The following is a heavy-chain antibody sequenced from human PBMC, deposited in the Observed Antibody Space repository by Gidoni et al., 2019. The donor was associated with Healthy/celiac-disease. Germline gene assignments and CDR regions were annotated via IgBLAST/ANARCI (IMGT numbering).Heavy chain of an antibody. Sequence: QLQLQESGPGLVKPSETLSLPCTFSGGSISSSCYYWGWIRQPPGKGLEWIGSIYYSGSTYYNPSLKSRVTISVDTSKNQFSLKLSSVTAADTAVYYCARQGGSGAAGKWTFDYWGQGTLVTVSS. D-gene: IGHD6-13*01. V-gene: IGHV4-39*01. J-gene: IGHJ4*02. CDR2: IYYSGST. CDR3: ARQGGSGAAGKWTFDY. CDR1: GGSISSSCYY.